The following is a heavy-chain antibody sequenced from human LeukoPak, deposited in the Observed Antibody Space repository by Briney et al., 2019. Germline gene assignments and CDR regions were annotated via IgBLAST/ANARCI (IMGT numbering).Heavy chain of an antibody. CDR2: ISGSGGTT. CDR1: GFTFTNFA. V-gene: IGHV3-23*01. CDR3: GKRGHFYGSTDPYYIDY. J-gene: IGHJ4*02. Sequence: QPGGSLRLSCAASGFTFTNFALSWVRQAPGKGLEWVSAISGSGGTTHYAESVKGRFTISRDNSKNTLYLQMDSLRAEDTAVYYCGKRGHFYGSTDPYYIDYWGQGILVTVSS. D-gene: IGHD3-10*01.